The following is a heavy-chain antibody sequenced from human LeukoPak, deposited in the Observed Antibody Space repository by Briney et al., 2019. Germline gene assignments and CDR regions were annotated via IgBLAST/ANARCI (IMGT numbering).Heavy chain of an antibody. V-gene: IGHV4-38-2*01. CDR3: ARGPVTRVDS. CDR2: IYHSGIT. J-gene: IGHJ4*02. D-gene: IGHD4-17*01. Sequence: SETLSLTCAVSGYTISNGYYWDWSRQPPGKGLEWVGSIYHSGITYYKPSLKSRVTISVDTSKNHFSLKLSPVTAADTAVYYCARGPVTRVDSWRQGTRLPV. CDR1: GYTISNGYY.